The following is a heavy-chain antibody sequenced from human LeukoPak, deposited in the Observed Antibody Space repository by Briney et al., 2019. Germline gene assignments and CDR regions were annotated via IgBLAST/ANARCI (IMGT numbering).Heavy chain of an antibody. CDR3: ARHGYYDILTAYYIPTILRY. V-gene: IGHV4-34*01. CDR1: GGSFSGYY. Sequence: PSETLSLTCAVYGGSFSGYYWSWIRQPPGKGLEWIGETNHSGSTNYNPSLKSRVTISVDTSKNQFSLKLSSVTAADTAVYYCARHGYYDILTAYYIPTILRYWGQGTLVTVSS. J-gene: IGHJ4*02. D-gene: IGHD3-9*01. CDR2: TNHSGST.